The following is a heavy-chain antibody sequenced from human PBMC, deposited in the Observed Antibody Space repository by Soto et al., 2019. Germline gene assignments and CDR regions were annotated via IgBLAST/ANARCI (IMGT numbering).Heavy chain of an antibody. CDR1: GGSISSSNW. CDR2: IYHSGNT. J-gene: IGHJ4*02. D-gene: IGHD1-26*01. V-gene: IGHV4-4*02. Sequence: SETLSLTCAVSGGSISSSNWWSWVRQPPGKGLEWIGEIYHSGNTNYNPSLKSRVTMAVDKSRNQFSLKLSSVTAADAAVYYCARRWGAGRVDYWGQGTLVTVSS. CDR3: ARRWGAGRVDY.